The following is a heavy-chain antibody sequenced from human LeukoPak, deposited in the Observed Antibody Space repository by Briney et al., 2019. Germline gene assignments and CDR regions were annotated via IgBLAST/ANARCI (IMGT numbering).Heavy chain of an antibody. CDR1: GGSISSSSYY. Sequence: PSETLSLTCTVSGGSISSSSYYWGWIRQPPGKGLEWIGSIYYSGSTYYNPSLKSRVTISVDTSKNQFSLKLSSVTAADTAVYYCARAMVSGWYDYWGQGTLVTVSS. CDR2: IYYSGST. CDR3: ARAMVSGWYDY. D-gene: IGHD6-19*01. J-gene: IGHJ4*02. V-gene: IGHV4-39*07.